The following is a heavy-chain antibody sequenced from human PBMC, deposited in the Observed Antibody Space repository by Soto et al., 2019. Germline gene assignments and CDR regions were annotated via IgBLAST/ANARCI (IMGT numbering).Heavy chain of an antibody. CDR2: ISYDGRNK. J-gene: IGHJ6*02. CDR1: GFTFSSYG. CDR3: AKPRVNYGSGSYAMDV. Sequence: QVQLVESGGGVVQPGRSLRLSCAASGFTFSSYGMHWVRQAPGKGLEWVGVISYDGRNKYCVDSVKGRFTISRDNSKNTLFLQMNSLRTEDTAVYYCAKPRVNYGSGSYAMDVWGQGTTVTVSS. V-gene: IGHV3-30*18. D-gene: IGHD3-10*01.